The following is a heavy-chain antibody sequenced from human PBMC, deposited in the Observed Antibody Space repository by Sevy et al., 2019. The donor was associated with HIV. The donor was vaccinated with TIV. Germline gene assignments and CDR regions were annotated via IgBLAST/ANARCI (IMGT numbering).Heavy chain of an antibody. Sequence: GGSLRLSCAASGFTLSGYSISWVRQAPGKGLEWVSSVTPGTDIYYGDSVRCRFTASRDNAKNSVYLQMNSLRDEDTAVYYCARDFLTGDRREAFDIWGQGTKVTVSS. CDR3: ARDFLTGDRREAFDI. CDR2: VTPGTDI. D-gene: IGHD7-27*01. V-gene: IGHV3-21*06. J-gene: IGHJ3*02. CDR1: GFTLSGYS.